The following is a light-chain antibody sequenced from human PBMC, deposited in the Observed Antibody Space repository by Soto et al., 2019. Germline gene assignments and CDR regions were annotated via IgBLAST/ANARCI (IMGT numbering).Light chain of an antibody. J-gene: IGKJ2*01. CDR1: QSVSSN. V-gene: IGKV3-15*01. Sequence: EIVMTQSPATLSVSPGERATLSCRASQSVSSNLAWYQQKPDQAPRLLIYGASTRATGFPPRFSGSGSGTKFTFTISGLQSEDFAIYFCQQYNNWPSMTFGQGTKLEIK. CDR2: GAS. CDR3: QQYNNWPSMT.